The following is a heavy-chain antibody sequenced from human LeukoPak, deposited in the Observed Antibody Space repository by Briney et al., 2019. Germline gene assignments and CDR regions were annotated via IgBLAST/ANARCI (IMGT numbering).Heavy chain of an antibody. J-gene: IGHJ4*02. CDR3: AKWMGRDS. Sequence: PGRSLRLSCEASGLSFRTHWMSWVRHAPGKGLEWVANINQDGCKKFYVDSVEGRFTISRDDAKTSLFLQMNSLRVEDTAVYYCAKWMGRDSWGQGTLVTVSS. V-gene: IGHV3-7*02. CDR2: INQDGCKK. CDR1: GLSFRTHW. D-gene: IGHD6-19*01.